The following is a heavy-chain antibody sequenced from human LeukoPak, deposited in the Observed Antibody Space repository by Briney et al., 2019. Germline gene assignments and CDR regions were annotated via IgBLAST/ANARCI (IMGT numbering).Heavy chain of an antibody. CDR1: GFTLSSYE. V-gene: IGHV3-23*01. CDR3: AKDLYSGYDN. D-gene: IGHD5-12*01. CDR2: IDYSGDTT. J-gene: IGHJ4*02. Sequence: GGSLRLSCTASGFTLSSYEMTWIRQAPGKGLEWVSSIDYSGDTTYYADSVKGRFTISRDNSKSTLFLQLSSLRADDTAVYYCAKDLYSGYDNWGQGTLVTVSS.